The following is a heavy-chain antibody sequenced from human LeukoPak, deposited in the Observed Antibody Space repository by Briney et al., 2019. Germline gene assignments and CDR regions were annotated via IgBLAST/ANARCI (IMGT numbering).Heavy chain of an antibody. J-gene: IGHJ3*02. CDR3: ARVRIAVAVSAFDI. D-gene: IGHD6-19*01. CDR1: GFTFRNSA. V-gene: IGHV3-23*01. Sequence: GGSLRLSCAASGFTFRNSAMSWVRQAPGKGLEWVSNIIGNSVSTYYADFVKGRFTISRDNAKNSLYLQMSILRAADTAVYYCARVRIAVAVSAFDIWGQGTMVTVSS. CDR2: IIGNSVST.